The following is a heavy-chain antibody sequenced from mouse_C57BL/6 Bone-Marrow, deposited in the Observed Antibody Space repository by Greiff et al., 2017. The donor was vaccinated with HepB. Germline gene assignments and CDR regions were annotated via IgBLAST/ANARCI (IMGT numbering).Heavy chain of an antibody. CDR1: GYAFTNYL. CDR2: INPGSGGT. D-gene: IGHD2-2*01. CDR3: ARWFYWYVDV. J-gene: IGHJ1*03. V-gene: IGHV1-54*01. Sequence: VQLQQSGAELVRPGTSVKVSCKASGYAFTNYLIEWVKQRPGQGLEWIGVINPGSGGTNYNEKFKGKATLTADKSSSTAYMQLSSLTSEDSAVYFCARWFYWYVDVWGTGTTVTVSS.